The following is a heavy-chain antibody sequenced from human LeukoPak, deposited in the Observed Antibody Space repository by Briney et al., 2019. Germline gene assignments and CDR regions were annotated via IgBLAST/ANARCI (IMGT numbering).Heavy chain of an antibody. CDR2: IYPRDGST. CDR1: GYTFTINY. CDR3: ARDQEGFDY. V-gene: IGHV1-46*01. J-gene: IGHJ4*02. Sequence: ASVTVSFKASGYTFTINYIHWVRQAPGQGLEWMGMIYPRDGSTSYAQKFQGRVTVTRDTSTSTVHTELSGLRSEDTAVYYCARDQEGFDYWGQGTLVTVSS.